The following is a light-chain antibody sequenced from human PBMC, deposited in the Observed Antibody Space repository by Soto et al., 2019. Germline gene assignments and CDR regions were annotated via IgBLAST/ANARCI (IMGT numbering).Light chain of an antibody. CDR2: AAS. CDR3: QQADSFPWT. J-gene: IGKJ1*01. V-gene: IGKV1-12*01. CDR1: QDISSW. Sequence: DIQMTQSPSSVSASVGDRVTITCRASQDISSWLAWYQQNPGKAPKLLIYAASSLQGGVPSRFSGSGSGTDFTLTISSLQPEDFATYYCQQADSFPWTFGQATKV.